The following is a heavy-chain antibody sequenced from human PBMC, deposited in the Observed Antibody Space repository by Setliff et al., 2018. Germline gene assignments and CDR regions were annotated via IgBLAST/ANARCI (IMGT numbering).Heavy chain of an antibody. V-gene: IGHV3-23*01. Sequence: PGGSLRLSCEGSGITFSNYDMSWVRQAPGKGLEWVAVFTGGGGGGTTFYADSVRGRFTISRDNSKNTLYLQMDSLRAEDTAVYYCAGGYPSNFDYWGQGTLVTVSS. D-gene: IGHD3-22*01. CDR2: FTGGGGGGTT. CDR3: AGGYPSNFDY. CDR1: GITFSNYD. J-gene: IGHJ4*02.